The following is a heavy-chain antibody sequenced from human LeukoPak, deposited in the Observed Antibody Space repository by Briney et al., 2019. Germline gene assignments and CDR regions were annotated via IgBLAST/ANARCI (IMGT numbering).Heavy chain of an antibody. J-gene: IGHJ4*02. V-gene: IGHV3-74*01. CDR1: GFTFDDYA. Sequence: GGSLRLSCAASGFTFDDYAMHWVRQAPGKGLVWVSRINSDGSSTSYADSVKGRFTISRDNAKNTLYLQMNSLRAEDTAVYYCARERGSSGWYLTDYWGQGTLVTVSS. CDR2: INSDGSST. D-gene: IGHD6-19*01. CDR3: ARERGSSGWYLTDY.